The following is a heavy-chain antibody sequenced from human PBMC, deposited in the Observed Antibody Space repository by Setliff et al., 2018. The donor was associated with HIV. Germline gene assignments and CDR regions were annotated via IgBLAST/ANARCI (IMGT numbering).Heavy chain of an antibody. J-gene: IGHJ4*02. D-gene: IGHD6-6*01. CDR3: GRHKDGGRRLIAALDY. CDR2: FYYTGST. CDR1: GDSISSSGHY. Sequence: PSETLSLTCTVSGDSISSSGHYWGWLRQSPGKGLEWIASFYYTGSTYYNPPLNSRVTISADTSKNQFSLQLTSVTAADTALYYCGRHKDGGRRLIAALDYWGQGTLVTVSS. V-gene: IGHV4-39*01.